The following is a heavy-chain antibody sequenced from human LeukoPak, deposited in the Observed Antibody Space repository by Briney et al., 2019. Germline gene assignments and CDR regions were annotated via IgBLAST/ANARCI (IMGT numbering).Heavy chain of an antibody. CDR1: GGSFSGYY. CDR2: INHSGST. Sequence: SETLSLTCAGYGGSFSGYYWSWIRQPPGKGLEWIGEINHSGSTNYNPSLKSRVTISVDTSKNQFSLKLSSVTAADTAVYYCARGRDIVVVPAAIALWYWGQGTLVTVSS. J-gene: IGHJ4*02. CDR3: ARGRDIVVVPAAIALWY. D-gene: IGHD2-2*01. V-gene: IGHV4-34*01.